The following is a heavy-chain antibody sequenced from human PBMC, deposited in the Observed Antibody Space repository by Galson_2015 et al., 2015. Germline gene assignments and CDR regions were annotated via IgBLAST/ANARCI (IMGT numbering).Heavy chain of an antibody. CDR1: GFTLNGYS. Sequence: SLRLSCAASGFTLNGYSVIWVRQAPGKGLEWVSYMNTWSTSIYYADSMKGRFTISRDNAKNSVYLQMDSLRDEDTAAYYCAREPGYGDHSFDVWGQGTLVTVSS. J-gene: IGHJ3*01. CDR3: AREPGYGDHSFDV. D-gene: IGHD5-12*01. V-gene: IGHV3-48*02. CDR2: MNTWSTSI.